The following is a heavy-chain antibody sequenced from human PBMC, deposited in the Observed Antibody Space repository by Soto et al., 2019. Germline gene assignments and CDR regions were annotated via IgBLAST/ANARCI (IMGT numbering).Heavy chain of an antibody. CDR1: GYTFTSYD. CDR3: ASYDYGAYYRVDAFDI. J-gene: IGHJ3*02. Sequence: QVQLVQSGAEVKKPGASVKVSCKASGYTFTSYDINWVRQATGQRLEWMGWMNPNSGNTGYAQKFQGRVTMTRNTSISTAYMELSSLRSEDTDVYYCASYDYGAYYRVDAFDIWGQGTMVTVSS. V-gene: IGHV1-8*01. CDR2: MNPNSGNT. D-gene: IGHD4-17*01.